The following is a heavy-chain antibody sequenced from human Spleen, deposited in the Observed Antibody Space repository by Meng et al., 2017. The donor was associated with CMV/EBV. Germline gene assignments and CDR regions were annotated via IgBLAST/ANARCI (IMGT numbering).Heavy chain of an antibody. J-gene: IGHJ4*02. V-gene: IGHV3-23*01. D-gene: IGHD3-22*01. Sequence: GGSLRLSCAASGFTFSSYAVSWVRQAPGKGLEWVSPISGSGGSTYYADSVKGRFTISRDVYKSTMFLHMNSLKAADTGIYFCAKSSGLYSGFDYWGQGTLVTVSS. CDR1: GFTFSSYA. CDR3: AKSSGLYSGFDY. CDR2: ISGSGGST.